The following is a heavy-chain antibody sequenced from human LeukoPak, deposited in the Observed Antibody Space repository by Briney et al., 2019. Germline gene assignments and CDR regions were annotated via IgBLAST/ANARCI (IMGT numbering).Heavy chain of an antibody. V-gene: IGHV4-4*02. J-gene: IGHJ4*02. CDR2: IYHSGST. CDR1: GGSISSSNW. CDR3: ARTPDGPSRRGNFDY. Sequence: SETLSLTCAVSGGSISSSNWWSWVRQPPGKGLEWIGEIYHSGSTNYNPSLKSRVTISVDKSKNQFSLKLSSVTAADTAVYYCARTPDGPSRRGNFDYWGQGTLVTVSS. D-gene: IGHD1-14*01.